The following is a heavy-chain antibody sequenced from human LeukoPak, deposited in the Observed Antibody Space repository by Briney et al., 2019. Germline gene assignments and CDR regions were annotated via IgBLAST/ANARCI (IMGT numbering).Heavy chain of an antibody. CDR3: ARRSYDILTGYYGWFDP. V-gene: IGHV4-34*01. CDR2: INHSGST. CDR1: GGSVSGYH. J-gene: IGHJ5*02. Sequence: SSETLSLTCAVYGGSVSGYHWSWIRQPPGKGLEWIGEINHSGSTNYNPSLKSRVTISVDTSKNQFSLKLSSVTAADTAVYYCARRSYDILTGYYGWFDPWGQGTLVTVSS. D-gene: IGHD3-9*01.